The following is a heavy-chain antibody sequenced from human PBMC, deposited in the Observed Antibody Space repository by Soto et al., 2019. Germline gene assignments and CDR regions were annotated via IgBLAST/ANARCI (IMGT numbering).Heavy chain of an antibody. J-gene: IGHJ3*02. CDR1: GFTFSSYA. Sequence: GGSLRLSCAASGFTFSSYAMSWVRQAPGKGLEWVSAISGSGGSTYYADSVKGRFTISRDNSKNTLYLQMNSLRAEDTAVYYCAKERYFDWLFPDDAFDIWGQGTMVTVSS. CDR2: ISGSGGST. CDR3: AKERYFDWLFPDDAFDI. D-gene: IGHD3-9*01. V-gene: IGHV3-23*01.